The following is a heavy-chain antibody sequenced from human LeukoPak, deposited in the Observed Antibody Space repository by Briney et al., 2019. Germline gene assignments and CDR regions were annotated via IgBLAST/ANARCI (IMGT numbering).Heavy chain of an antibody. V-gene: IGHV1-8*01. Sequence: ASVKVSCKASGYTFTSYDINWVRQATGQGLEWMGWMNPNSGNTGYAQKFQGRVTMTRNTSISTAYMELSSLRSEDTAVYYCARGGYHYDSSDEDDAFDIWGQGTMVTVSS. J-gene: IGHJ3*02. D-gene: IGHD3-22*01. CDR3: ARGGYHYDSSDEDDAFDI. CDR2: MNPNSGNT. CDR1: GYTFTSYD.